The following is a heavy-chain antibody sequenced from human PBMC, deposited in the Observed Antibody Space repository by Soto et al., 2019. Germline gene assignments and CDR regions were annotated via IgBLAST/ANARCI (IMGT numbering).Heavy chain of an antibody. Sequence: QVTLKESGPVLVKPTETLTLTCTVSGFSLSNARMGVSWIRQPPGKALEWLAHIFSNDEKSYSTSLKTRLTIYQDTSKRQVVLTMTHMDPVDTATYYCARIVFDDTMIVVVYYFDYWGQGTLVTVSS. J-gene: IGHJ4*02. CDR3: ARIVFDDTMIVVVYYFDY. D-gene: IGHD3-22*01. CDR2: IFSNDEK. V-gene: IGHV2-26*01. CDR1: GFSLSNARMG.